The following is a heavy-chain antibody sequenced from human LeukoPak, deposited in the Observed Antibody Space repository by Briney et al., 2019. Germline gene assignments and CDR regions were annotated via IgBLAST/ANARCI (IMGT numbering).Heavy chain of an antibody. CDR1: GFTFSRYG. J-gene: IGHJ4*02. CDR2: ISYDGSNK. D-gene: IGHD6-13*01. V-gene: IGHV3-30*18. CDR3: AKSGALAGQQLGSALGY. Sequence: GGSLRLSCVASGFTFSRYGMHWVRQAPGKGLEWVAVISYDGSNKYYADSVKGRFTISRDNSKNTLYLQMNSLRAEDTGVYYCAKSGALAGQQLGSALGYWGQGTLVTVSS.